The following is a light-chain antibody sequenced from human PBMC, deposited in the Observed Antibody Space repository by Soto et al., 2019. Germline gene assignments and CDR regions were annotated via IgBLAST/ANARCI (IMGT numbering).Light chain of an antibody. CDR1: SSNIGAGYD. V-gene: IGLV1-40*01. Sequence: QSALTQPPSMSGVPGQRVTISCTGSSSNIGAGYDVHWYQQLPGTAPKLLIYGNINRPSGVPDRFSGSKSGTSASLAITGLQAEDEADYYCQSYDSSLSSYVFGTGTKVTV. J-gene: IGLJ1*01. CDR2: GNI. CDR3: QSYDSSLSSYV.